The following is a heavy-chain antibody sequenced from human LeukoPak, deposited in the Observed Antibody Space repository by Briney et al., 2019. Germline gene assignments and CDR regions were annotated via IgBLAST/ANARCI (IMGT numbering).Heavy chain of an antibody. D-gene: IGHD3-22*01. V-gene: IGHV3-30*03. J-gene: IGHJ4*02. Sequence: GWSLRLSCAASGFTFSSYGMHWVRQAPGKGLEWVAVISYDGSNKYYADSVKGRFTISRDNSKNTLYLQMNSLRAEDTAVYYCAGREHHYYDSSGYDCWGQGTLVTVSS. CDR2: ISYDGSNK. CDR3: AGREHHYYDSSGYDC. CDR1: GFTFSSYG.